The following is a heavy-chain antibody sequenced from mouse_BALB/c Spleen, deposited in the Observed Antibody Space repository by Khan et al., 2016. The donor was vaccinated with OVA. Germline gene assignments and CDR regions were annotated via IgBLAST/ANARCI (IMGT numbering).Heavy chain of an antibody. J-gene: IGHJ2*01. CDR2: IYPGDGST. V-gene: IGHV1-53*01. D-gene: IGHD2-10*01. Sequence: QVQLKQPGPELVKPGASVKLSCKASGYTFTNYWVHWVKQRPGQGLEWIGEIYPGDGSTNNNEKIKSEATLTADKSSNTAYMLLTSLTSADSAVYYVARNSFFGNYFDYWGQGTMLTVSA. CDR1: GYTFTNYW. CDR3: ARNSFFGNYFDY.